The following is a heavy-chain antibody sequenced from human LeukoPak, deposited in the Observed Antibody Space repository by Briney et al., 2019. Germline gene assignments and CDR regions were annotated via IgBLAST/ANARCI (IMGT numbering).Heavy chain of an antibody. Sequence: PGGSLRLSCAASGFTFSDHYMDWVRQAPGKGLAWVGRTRNKANSYTTEYAASVKGRFTISRDDSKNSLYLQMNSLKTEDTAVYYCARDGSSGYSFLDVWGKGTTVTVSS. D-gene: IGHD5-12*01. J-gene: IGHJ6*04. CDR2: TRNKANSYTT. CDR1: GFTFSDHY. V-gene: IGHV3-72*01. CDR3: ARDGSSGYSFLDV.